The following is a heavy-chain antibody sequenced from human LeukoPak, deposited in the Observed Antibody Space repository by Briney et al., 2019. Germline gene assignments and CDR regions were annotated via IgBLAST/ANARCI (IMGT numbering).Heavy chain of an antibody. Sequence: GSSVNVSCKASGGTFSSYAISWVRQAPGQGLDWIGRIIPIFGTANYEQKFQGRVTSTTDESTSTAYMQLSSLRSEDTAVYYCARDEKGSSSWFTYYYYMDVWGKGTTVTVSS. CDR2: IIPIFGTA. CDR1: GGTFSSYA. V-gene: IGHV1-69*05. J-gene: IGHJ6*03. D-gene: IGHD6-13*01. CDR3: ARDEKGSSSWFTYYYYMDV.